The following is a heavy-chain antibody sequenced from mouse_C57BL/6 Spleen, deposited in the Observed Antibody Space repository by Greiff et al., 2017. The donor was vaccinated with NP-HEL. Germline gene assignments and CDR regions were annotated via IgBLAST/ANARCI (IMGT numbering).Heavy chain of an antibody. V-gene: IGHV1-55*01. J-gene: IGHJ3*01. Sequence: QVQLQQPGAELVKPGASVKMSCKASGYTFTSYWITWVKQRPGQGLEWIGDIYPGSGSTNYNEKFKSKATLTVDTSSSTAYMQLSSPTSEDSAVYYCARGDDGYYDWFAYWGQGTLVTVSA. CDR1: GYTFTSYW. CDR3: ARGDDGYYDWFAY. D-gene: IGHD2-3*01. CDR2: IYPGSGST.